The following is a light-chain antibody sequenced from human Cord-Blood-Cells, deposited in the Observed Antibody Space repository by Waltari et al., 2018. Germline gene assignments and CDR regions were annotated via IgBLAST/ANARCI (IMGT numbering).Light chain of an antibody. CDR1: SPNIGNNY. V-gene: IGLV1-51*01. Sequence: QSVLTQPSSVSAAPGQKVPISCSGSSPNIGNNYVSWYQQLPGTAPKLLIYDNNKRPSGIPDRFSGSKSGTSATLGITGLQTGDEADYYCGTWDSSLSVVFGGGTKLTVL. CDR3: GTWDSSLSVV. J-gene: IGLJ2*01. CDR2: DNN.